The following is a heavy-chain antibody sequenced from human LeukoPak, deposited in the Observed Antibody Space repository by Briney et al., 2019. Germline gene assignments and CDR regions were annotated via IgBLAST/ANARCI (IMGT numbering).Heavy chain of an antibody. V-gene: IGHV3-7*05. CDR1: GFTFSRYW. Sequence: PGTSLRLSCAASGFTFSRYWMTWVRQAPGKGLEWVANIKEDGTKKYYVDSVKGRFTISRDNAQNSLYLQMNSLTPEDTAVYFCARGEAFCDYWGQGALVTVSS. CDR3: ARGEAFCDY. J-gene: IGHJ4*02. CDR2: IKEDGTKK.